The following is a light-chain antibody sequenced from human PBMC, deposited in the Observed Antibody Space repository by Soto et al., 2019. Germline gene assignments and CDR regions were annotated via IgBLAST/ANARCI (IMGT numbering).Light chain of an antibody. J-gene: IGKJ2*01. CDR1: QDISNY. CDR2: AAA. Sequence: DIEVTQSPSSLSASVGDRATFTCRASQDISNYLNWYQQKPGKAPRRLIYAAASLQSGVPSRFSAGGSGTDFTLTITSLEAEDVATYYCQQSYNTPYTFGQGTHLEI. V-gene: IGKV1-39*01. CDR3: QQSYNTPYT.